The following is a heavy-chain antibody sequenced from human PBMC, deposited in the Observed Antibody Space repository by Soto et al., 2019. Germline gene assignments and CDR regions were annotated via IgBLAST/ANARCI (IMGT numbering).Heavy chain of an antibody. Sequence: SVKVSCKASGGTFSSYAISWVRQAPGQGLEWMGGIIPIFGTANYAQKFQGRVTITADESTSTAYMELSSLRSEDTAVYYCARATPIRGYFSGGSCYSGWFDPWGQGTLVTVAS. CDR1: GGTFSSYA. CDR3: ARATPIRGYFSGGSCYSGWFDP. D-gene: IGHD2-15*01. J-gene: IGHJ5*02. V-gene: IGHV1-69*13. CDR2: IIPIFGTA.